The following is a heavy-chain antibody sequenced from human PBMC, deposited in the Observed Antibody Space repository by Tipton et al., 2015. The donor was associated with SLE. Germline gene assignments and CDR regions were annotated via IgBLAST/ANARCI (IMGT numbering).Heavy chain of an antibody. J-gene: IGHJ4*02. D-gene: IGHD3-3*01. CDR2: VFTTGST. CDR1: GGAVNSGSYY. CDR3: AREWSGDYSCDY. Sequence: TLSLTCNVSGGAVNSGSYYWTWFRQPAGKGLEWIGRVFTTGSTDYSPSLRTRITISLDTSKNQFSLKLSSVTAADTAMYYCAREWSGDYSCDYWGQGVLVTVSS. V-gene: IGHV4-61*02.